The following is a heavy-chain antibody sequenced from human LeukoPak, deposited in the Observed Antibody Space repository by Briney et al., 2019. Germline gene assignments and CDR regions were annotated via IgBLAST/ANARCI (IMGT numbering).Heavy chain of an antibody. D-gene: IGHD5-24*01. CDR3: AAWTDRGYNF. J-gene: IGHJ4*02. CDR2: INPDGSQK. V-gene: IGHV3-7*01. Sequence: PGESLRLSCAASGFTFSSSWMNWVRQAPGKGLEWVANINPDGSQKRFVDSVVGRFTMSRDNAKNSLYLQMNSLRVEDTAVFYCAAWTDRGYNFWGQGTLVTVSS. CDR1: GFTFSSSW.